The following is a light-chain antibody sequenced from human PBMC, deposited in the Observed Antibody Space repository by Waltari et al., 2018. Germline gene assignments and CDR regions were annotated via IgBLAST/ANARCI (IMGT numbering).Light chain of an antibody. CDR3: QQFNTWPPLT. Sequence: EIVMTQSPATLSVSPGERATLSCRASQNIRNNLAWYQQKPGQAPRLLIYGASTRATGIPARFSGSGSGTEFTLTISSMQSEDFAVYYCQQFNTWPPLTFGGGTKVEI. CDR1: QNIRNN. J-gene: IGKJ4*01. CDR2: GAS. V-gene: IGKV3-15*01.